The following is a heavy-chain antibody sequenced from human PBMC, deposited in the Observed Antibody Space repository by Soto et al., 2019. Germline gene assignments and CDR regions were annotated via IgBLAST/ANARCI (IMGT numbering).Heavy chain of an antibody. CDR2: LYWNDDR. J-gene: IGHJ4*02. Sequence: QITLKESGPALVKPTQTLTLTCTFSGFSLSSIGVAVGWIRQPPGKALEWLALLYWNDDRRYSPSLKSRLTITKDTSKNQVVLTMTNMDPADTATYYCAHSASVPCCYYFDSWCQGTLVTVSS. V-gene: IGHV2-5*01. CDR1: GFSLSSIGVA. CDR3: AHSASVPCCYYFDS. D-gene: IGHD1-26*01.